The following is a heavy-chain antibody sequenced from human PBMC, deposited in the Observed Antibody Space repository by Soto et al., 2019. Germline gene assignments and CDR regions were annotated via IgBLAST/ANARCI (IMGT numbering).Heavy chain of an antibody. V-gene: IGHV3-23*01. CDR1: GFTFSSYA. Sequence: GGSLRLSCAASGFTFSSYAMSWVRQAPGKGLEWVSAISGSGGSTYYADSVKGRFTISRDNSKNTLYLQMNSLRAEYTVVYYCVKRGLFGVVIRNNYYYYYGMDVWGQGTTVTVSS. D-gene: IGHD3-3*01. J-gene: IGHJ6*02. CDR2: ISGSGGST. CDR3: VKRGLFGVVIRNNYYYYYGMDV.